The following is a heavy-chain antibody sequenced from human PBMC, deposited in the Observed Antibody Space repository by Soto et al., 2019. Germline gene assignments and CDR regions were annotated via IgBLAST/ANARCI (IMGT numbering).Heavy chain of an antibody. J-gene: IGHJ6*02. V-gene: IGHV3-30*18. CDR2: ISYDGILK. Sequence: GGSLRLSCAASGFTFSAFGMHWVRKAPGKGLEWVAIISYDGILKYYADSVKGRFTISRDTSKGALYLQMNSLSPEDTAVYYCAKDFKVSGGHYGSLNYYYGMDVWGQGTTVTVSS. CDR1: GFTFSAFG. CDR3: AKDFKVSGGHYGSLNYYYGMDV. D-gene: IGHD3-10*01.